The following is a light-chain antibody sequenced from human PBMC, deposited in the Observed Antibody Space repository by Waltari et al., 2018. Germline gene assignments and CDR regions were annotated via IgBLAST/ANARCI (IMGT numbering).Light chain of an antibody. CDR1: SSDVGNFNL. CDR2: EVS. J-gene: IGLJ2*01. Sequence: QSALTQPASVSGSPGQSITISCTGTSSDVGNFNLFSWYQQHPGKVPKLLIYEVSKRPSGVSNHFSGSKSGNTASLTISGLRAEDEADYYCAAWDDSLNGVVFGGGTKLTVL. CDR3: AAWDDSLNGVV. V-gene: IGLV2-23*02.